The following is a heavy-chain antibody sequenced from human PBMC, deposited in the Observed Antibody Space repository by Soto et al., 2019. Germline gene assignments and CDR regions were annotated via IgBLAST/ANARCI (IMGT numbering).Heavy chain of an antibody. Sequence: QVQLQQWGAGLLMPSETLSLTCAVYGGSFSGYYWSWIRQPPGKGLEWIGEINHSGSTNYNPSLKSRVTLSVDTSKNQLSLKLRSVTAADTAVYDCASITRIYCSSTSCYRDYYYYYMDVWCKGTTVTVSS. CDR3: ASITRIYCSSTSCYRDYYYYYMDV. CDR2: INHSGST. J-gene: IGHJ6*03. CDR1: GGSFSGYY. D-gene: IGHD2-2*01. V-gene: IGHV4-34*01.